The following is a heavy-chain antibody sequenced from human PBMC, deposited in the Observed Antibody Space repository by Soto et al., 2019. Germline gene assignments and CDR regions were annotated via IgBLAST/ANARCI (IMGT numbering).Heavy chain of an antibody. V-gene: IGHV1-69*13. CDR3: ARGEVFLAPDYYGSGSLDY. CDR1: GGTFSSYA. Sequence: ASVKVSCKASGGTFSSYAISWVRQAPGQGLEWMGGIIPIFGTANYAQKFQGRVTITADESTSTAYMELGSLRSEDTAVYYCARGEVFLAPDYYGSGSLDYWGQGNLVTVSS. CDR2: IIPIFGTA. J-gene: IGHJ4*02. D-gene: IGHD3-10*01.